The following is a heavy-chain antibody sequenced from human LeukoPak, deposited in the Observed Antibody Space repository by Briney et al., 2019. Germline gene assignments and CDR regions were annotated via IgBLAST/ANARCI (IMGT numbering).Heavy chain of an antibody. J-gene: IGHJ6*04. Sequence: PGRSLRVSCAASGFTFSSYGMHWVRQAPGKGLEWVAVISYDGSNKYYADSVKGRFTISRDNSKNTLYLQMNSLRAEDTAVYYCARSRESDYYYGMDVWGKGTTVTVSS. V-gene: IGHV3-30*03. CDR3: ARSRESDYYYGMDV. D-gene: IGHD3-10*01. CDR2: ISYDGSNK. CDR1: GFTFSSYG.